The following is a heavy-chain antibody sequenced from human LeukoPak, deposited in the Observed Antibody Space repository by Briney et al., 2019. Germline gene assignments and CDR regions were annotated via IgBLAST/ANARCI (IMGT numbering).Heavy chain of an antibody. CDR2: ISYDGSNK. CDR1: GFTFSSYA. Sequence: GSLRLSFAASGFTFSSYAMDWVRQAPGQGLEWVAGISYDGSNKYYADSVKGRFTISRDNSKNTLYLQMNSLRAEDTAVYYCARDPLGDFWSGYYTYNWFDPWGQGTLVTFSS. V-gene: IGHV3-30-3*01. D-gene: IGHD3-3*01. CDR3: ARDPLGDFWSGYYTYNWFDP. J-gene: IGHJ5*02.